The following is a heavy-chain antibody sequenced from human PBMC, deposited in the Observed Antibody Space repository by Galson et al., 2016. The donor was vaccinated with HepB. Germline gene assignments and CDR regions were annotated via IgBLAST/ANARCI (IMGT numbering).Heavy chain of an antibody. V-gene: IGHV1-3*01. Sequence: SVKVSCKASGYTLTSYATHWVRQAPGHRLEWMGWINAGKGNPKYSQKFQGRVTITRDTSASTAYMELSSLRSEDTAVYYCARDPGGSKTRFDYWGQGTLVTVSS. D-gene: IGHD1-26*01. CDR1: GYTLTSYA. CDR2: INAGKGNP. CDR3: ARDPGGSKTRFDY. J-gene: IGHJ4*02.